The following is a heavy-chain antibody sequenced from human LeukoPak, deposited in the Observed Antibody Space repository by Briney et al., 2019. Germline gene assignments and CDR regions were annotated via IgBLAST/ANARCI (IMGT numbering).Heavy chain of an antibody. V-gene: IGHV3-9*01. D-gene: IGHD3-10*01. Sequence: GGSLRLSCAASGFTFDDYAMHWVRQAPGKGLEWVSGISWNSGSIGYADSVKGRFTISRDNAKNSLYLQMNSLRAEDTALYYCAKEYYGSGSYYNGYFDYWGQGTLVTVSS. J-gene: IGHJ4*02. CDR2: ISWNSGSI. CDR1: GFTFDDYA. CDR3: AKEYYGSGSYYNGYFDY.